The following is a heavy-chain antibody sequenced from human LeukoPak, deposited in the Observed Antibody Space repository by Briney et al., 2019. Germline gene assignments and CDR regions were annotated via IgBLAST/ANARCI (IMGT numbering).Heavy chain of an antibody. D-gene: IGHD6-19*01. Sequence: GGSLRLSCAASGFTFNNYAMSWVRQAPGKVLEWVSAITGSGDDTYHADSVKGRYTISRDNSKNTLYLQMNSLRAEDTAVYYCAKGSRNSRPYYFDFWGQGTLVTVSS. CDR2: ITGSGDDT. J-gene: IGHJ4*02. CDR1: GFTFNNYA. V-gene: IGHV3-23*01. CDR3: AKGSRNSRPYYFDF.